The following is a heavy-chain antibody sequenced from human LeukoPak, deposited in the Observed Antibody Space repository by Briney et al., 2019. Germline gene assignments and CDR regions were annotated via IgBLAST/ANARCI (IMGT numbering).Heavy chain of an antibody. V-gene: IGHV3-33*08. CDR2: IWYDGSNK. CDR3: ARDMDDYFDY. CDR1: GFTFSSYA. D-gene: IGHD3-10*01. J-gene: IGHJ4*02. Sequence: GGSLRLSCAASGFTFSSYAMSWVRQAPGKGLEWVAVIWYDGSNKYYADSVKGRFTISRDNSKNTLCLQMNSLRAEDTAVYYCARDMDDYFDYWGQGTLVTVSS.